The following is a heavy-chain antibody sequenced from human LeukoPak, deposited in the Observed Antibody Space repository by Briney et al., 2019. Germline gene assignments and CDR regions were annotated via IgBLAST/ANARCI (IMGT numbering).Heavy chain of an antibody. D-gene: IGHD3-22*01. V-gene: IGHV3-23*01. CDR1: GFTFINYA. CDR2: ISGSGGST. J-gene: IGHJ4*02. CDR3: AKSLEHYYDSSGYSADY. Sequence: GGSLRLSCAASGFTFINYAMSWVRQAPGKGLEWVSAISGSGGSTHYADTVKGRFTISRDNSKNMLYLQMNSLRAEDTAVYYCAKSLEHYYDSSGYSADYWGQGTLVTVSS.